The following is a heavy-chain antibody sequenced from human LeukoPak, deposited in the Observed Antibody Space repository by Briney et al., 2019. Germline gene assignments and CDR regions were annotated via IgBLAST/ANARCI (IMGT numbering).Heavy chain of an antibody. Sequence: GGSLRLSCAASGFTFSSYWMSWVRQAPGKGLEWVANIKQDGSEKYYVDSVKGRFTISRDNAKNSLYLQMNSLRAEDTAVYYCARDASSGWPAPYFDYWGQGTLVTVSS. CDR1: GFTFSSYW. D-gene: IGHD6-19*01. J-gene: IGHJ4*02. V-gene: IGHV3-7*01. CDR2: IKQDGSEK. CDR3: ARDASSGWPAPYFDY.